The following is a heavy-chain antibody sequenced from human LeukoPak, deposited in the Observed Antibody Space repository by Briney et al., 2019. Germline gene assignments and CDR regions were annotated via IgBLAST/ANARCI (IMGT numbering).Heavy chain of an antibody. CDR2: IYYSGST. J-gene: IGHJ3*02. CDR3: ARIIVGALDAFDI. V-gene: IGHV4-39*07. CDR1: GGSISSSSYY. D-gene: IGHD1-26*01. Sequence: SETLSLTCTVSGGSISSSSYYWGWIRQPPGKGLEWIGSIYYSGSTYYNPSLKSRVTMSVDTSKNQFSLKLSSVTAVDTAVYYCARIIVGALDAFDIWGQGTMVTVSS.